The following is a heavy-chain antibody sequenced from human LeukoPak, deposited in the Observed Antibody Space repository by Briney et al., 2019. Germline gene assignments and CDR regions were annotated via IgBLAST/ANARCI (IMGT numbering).Heavy chain of an antibody. CDR2: IYYSETT. D-gene: IGHD3-22*01. Sequence: SETLSLTCTVSGASVRSYYWSWIRQPPGKGLEWIGYIYYSETTDYNPSLKSRVTISLDTSKNQFSLKLSSVTAADTAVYYCARAPYYYDSSGYREAFDIWGQGTMVTVSS. J-gene: IGHJ3*02. CDR1: GASVRSYY. CDR3: ARAPYYYDSSGYREAFDI. V-gene: IGHV4-59*02.